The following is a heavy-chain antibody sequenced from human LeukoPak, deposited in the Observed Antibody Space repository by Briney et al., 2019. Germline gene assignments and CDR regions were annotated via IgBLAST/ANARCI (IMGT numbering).Heavy chain of an antibody. CDR1: GGSISSYY. Sequence: PSETLSLTCTVSGGSISSYYWSWIRQPPGKGLEWIGYIYYSGSTNYYPSLKSRVTISVDTSKNQFSLKLSSVTAADTAVYYCARHSPLVGATPWGQGTLVTVSS. D-gene: IGHD1-26*01. CDR2: IYYSGST. J-gene: IGHJ5*02. V-gene: IGHV4-59*08. CDR3: ARHSPLVGATP.